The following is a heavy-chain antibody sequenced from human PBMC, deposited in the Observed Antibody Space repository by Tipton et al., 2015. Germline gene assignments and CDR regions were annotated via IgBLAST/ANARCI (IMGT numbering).Heavy chain of an antibody. Sequence: TLSLTCTVSGGSISNYYWSWIRQPAGKGLEWSGRIYASGRTNYSPSLKNRVTMSLDTSKNQFSLRLSSVTAADTAVYFCARMDILGNWFDPWGQGTLVTVSS. D-gene: IGHD2-2*03. CDR3: ARMDILGNWFDP. V-gene: IGHV4-4*07. CDR1: GGSISNYY. CDR2: IYASGRT. J-gene: IGHJ5*02.